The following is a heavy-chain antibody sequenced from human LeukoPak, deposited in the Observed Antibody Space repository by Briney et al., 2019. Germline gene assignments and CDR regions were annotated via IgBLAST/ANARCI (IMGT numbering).Heavy chain of an antibody. Sequence: GASLRLSCAASGFTFSRYAMSWVRQAPGKGLEWVSATSGPGGSRDYADSVKGRFTISRDNSKNTLYLQMNSLRAEDTAIYYCAKKVGLVSAPLYYFDLWGQGTLVTVSS. J-gene: IGHJ4*02. CDR1: GFTFSRYA. D-gene: IGHD6-6*01. V-gene: IGHV3-23*01. CDR2: TSGPGGSR. CDR3: AKKVGLVSAPLYYFDL.